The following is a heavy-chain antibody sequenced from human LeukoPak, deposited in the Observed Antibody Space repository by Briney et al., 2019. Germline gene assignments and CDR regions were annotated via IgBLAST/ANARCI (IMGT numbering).Heavy chain of an antibody. J-gene: IGHJ5*02. Sequence: PSETLSLTCTVSGGSISSSSSSSYYWGWVRQPPGKGLEWIGTIFYSGNTYYNPSLKSRVTISVDTSKNQFSLKLNSVTAADTAMYYCARTGGLGRFDPWGQGTLVTVSS. CDR1: GGSISSSSSSSYY. CDR3: ARTGGLGRFDP. V-gene: IGHV4-39*01. CDR2: IFYSGNT. D-gene: IGHD1-26*01.